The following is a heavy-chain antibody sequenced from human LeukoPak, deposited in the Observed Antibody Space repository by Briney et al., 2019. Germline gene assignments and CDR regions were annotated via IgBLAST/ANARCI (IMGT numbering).Heavy chain of an antibody. V-gene: IGHV3-23*01. J-gene: IGHJ5*02. CDR3: AKGRTVVRTGVSWFDP. D-gene: IGHD3-10*01. Sequence: PGGSLRLSCAASGFTFSSYAMSWVRQAPGKGLEWVSAISGSGGSTYYADSVKGRFTISRDNSKNTLYLQMNSLRAEDTAVYYCAKGRTVVRTGVSWFDPWGQGTLVTVSS. CDR2: ISGSGGST. CDR1: GFTFSSYA.